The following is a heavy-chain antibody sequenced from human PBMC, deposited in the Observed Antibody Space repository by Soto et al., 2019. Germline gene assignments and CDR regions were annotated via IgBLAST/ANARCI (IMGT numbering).Heavy chain of an antibody. CDR1: EFSSSSYA. J-gene: IGHJ4*02. CDR2: ISFDGNII. Sequence: GGSLRLSCAASEFSSSSYAMHWIRQAPGKGLEWVAVISFDGNIIHYADSVKGRFIISRDNSKNTLYLQMHSLSGEDTAVYYCARTFDTITYYFDYWGQGTLVTVSS. D-gene: IGHD3-9*01. CDR3: ARTFDTITYYFDY. V-gene: IGHV3-30-3*01.